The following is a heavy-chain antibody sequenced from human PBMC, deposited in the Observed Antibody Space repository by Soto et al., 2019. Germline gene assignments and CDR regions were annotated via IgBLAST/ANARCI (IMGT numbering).Heavy chain of an antibody. CDR2: VSHSGNT. J-gene: IGHJ4*02. V-gene: IGHV4-34*01. Sequence: SETLSLTCTVSGGSFTGHFLSWVRQPPGKGLEWIGEVSHSGNTKYYPSLRSRVTLSVDSSKNQISPALTSVTAADTAVYYCARAKFESTGWHQFDIWGQGTLVTVYS. CDR1: GGSFTGHF. D-gene: IGHD7-27*01. CDR3: ARAKFESTGWHQFDI.